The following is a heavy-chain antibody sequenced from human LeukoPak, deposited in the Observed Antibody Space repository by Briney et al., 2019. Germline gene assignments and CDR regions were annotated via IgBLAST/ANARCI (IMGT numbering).Heavy chain of an antibody. J-gene: IGHJ4*02. Sequence: SETLSLTCSVSGGSLSSSSYYWGWIRQPPGRGLEWIGNIYETGSTNYNPSLKSRVTISVDTSKNQFSLKLSSVTAADTAVYYCVRPDDNSFDFWGQGTLLTVSS. CDR1: GGSLSSSSYY. V-gene: IGHV4-39*01. CDR3: VRPDDNSFDF. CDR2: IYETGST. D-gene: IGHD3-9*01.